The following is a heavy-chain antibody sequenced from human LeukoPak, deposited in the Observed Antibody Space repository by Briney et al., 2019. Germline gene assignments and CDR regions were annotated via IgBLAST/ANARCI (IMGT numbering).Heavy chain of an antibody. D-gene: IGHD3-22*01. J-gene: IGHJ4*02. V-gene: IGHV4-39*07. CDR2: IYYSGST. Sequence: SETLSLTCTVSGGSISSSSYYWGWIRQPPEKGLEWIGSIYYSGSTYYNPSLKSRVTISVDTSKNQFSLKLSSVTAADTAVYYCASDYYDSSGYFSFDYWGQGTLVTVSS. CDR3: ASDYYDSSGYFSFDY. CDR1: GGSISSSSYY.